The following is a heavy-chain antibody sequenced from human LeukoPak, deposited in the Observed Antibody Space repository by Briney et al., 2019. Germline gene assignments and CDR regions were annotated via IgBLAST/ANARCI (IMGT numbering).Heavy chain of an antibody. CDR1: GGSISSGGYY. CDR2: IYYSGST. D-gene: IGHD2-21*02. J-gene: IGHJ2*01. Sequence: PSETLSLTCTVSGGSISSGGYYWSWIRQHPGKGLEWIGYIYYSGSTYYNPSLKSRVTISVDTSKNQFSLKLSSVTAADTAVYYCARAPPHIVVVTAIESWYFDLWGRGTLVTVSS. V-gene: IGHV4-31*03. CDR3: ARAPPHIVVVTAIESWYFDL.